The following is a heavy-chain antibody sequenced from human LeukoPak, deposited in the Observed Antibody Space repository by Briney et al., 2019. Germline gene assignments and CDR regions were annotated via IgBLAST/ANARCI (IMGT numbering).Heavy chain of an antibody. CDR3: VRGGSPPTSTWSLDE. D-gene: IGHD2-2*01. CDR2: INSDGSST. J-gene: IGHJ4*02. V-gene: IGHV3-74*01. Sequence: PGGSLRLSCAASGFTFSSYWMHWVRQAPGKGLVWVSRINSDGSSTRYADSVKGRFTISRDNSKNTVSLQMDSLEDTAVYYCVRGGSPPTSTWSLDEWGQGTMVSVSS. CDR1: GFTFSSYW.